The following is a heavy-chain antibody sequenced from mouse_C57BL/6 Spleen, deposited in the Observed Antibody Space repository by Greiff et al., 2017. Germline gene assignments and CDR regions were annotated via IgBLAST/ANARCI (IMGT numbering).Heavy chain of an antibody. Sequence: EVQGVESGGGLVQPKGSLKLSCAASGFTFNTYAMHWVRQAPGKGLEWVARIRSKSSNYATYYADSVKDRFTISRDDSQSMLYLQMNNLKTEDTAMYYGVRGTVLADYDWYFDVWGTGTTVTVSS. V-gene: IGHV10-3*01. D-gene: IGHD1-1*01. CDR3: VRGTVLADYDWYFDV. J-gene: IGHJ1*03. CDR2: IRSKSSNYAT. CDR1: GFTFNTYA.